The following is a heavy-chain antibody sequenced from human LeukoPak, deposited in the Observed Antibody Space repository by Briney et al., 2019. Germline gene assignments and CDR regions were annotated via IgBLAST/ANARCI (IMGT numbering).Heavy chain of an antibody. J-gene: IGHJ4*02. CDR1: GVSVSTFY. D-gene: IGHD3-10*01. V-gene: IGHV3-66*01. CDR2: LYTAGPT. Sequence: GGSLRLSCAASGVSVSTFYMSWVRQAPGKGLEWVSVLYTAGPTYYADSVQGRFTISRDNSKNTLFLQMDNLRADDTATYYCARSGPSVLWSKSFDYWGQGALVTVSS. CDR3: ARSGPSVLWSKSFDY.